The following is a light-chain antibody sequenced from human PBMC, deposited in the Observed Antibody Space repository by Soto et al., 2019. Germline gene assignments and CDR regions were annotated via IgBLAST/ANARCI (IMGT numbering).Light chain of an antibody. V-gene: IGKV3-11*01. Sequence: EIVLTQSPATLSLSPGGRATLSCTAGQSLSLSLAGYQQQPGQTPRLLIYDASKRFYSFPARFSGSGSGTDFTLTTSSLEPEDFAVYYCQERTSWPPWTFGQGTKVDIK. CDR1: QSLSLS. CDR2: DAS. CDR3: QERTSWPPWT. J-gene: IGKJ1*01.